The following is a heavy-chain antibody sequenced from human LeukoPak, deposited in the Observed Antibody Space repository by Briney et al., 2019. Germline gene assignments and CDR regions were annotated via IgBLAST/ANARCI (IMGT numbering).Heavy chain of an antibody. CDR2: ISYDGSNK. J-gene: IGHJ4*02. D-gene: IGHD5-24*01. Sequence: GGSLRLSCAASGFTFSNFAMHWVRQAPGKGLEWVAVISYDGSNKNYADSVKGRFTISRDNSKNTLYLQMNSLRAEDTAVYYCARYRRDGYNCYFDYWGQGTLVTVSS. CDR3: ARYRRDGYNCYFDY. CDR1: GFTFSNFA. V-gene: IGHV3-30-3*01.